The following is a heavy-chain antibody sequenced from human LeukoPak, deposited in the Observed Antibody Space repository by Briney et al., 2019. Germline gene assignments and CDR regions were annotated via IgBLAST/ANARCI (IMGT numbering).Heavy chain of an antibody. CDR1: GYTFSNYG. CDR2: IVGSGAMT. D-gene: IGHD6-19*01. V-gene: IGHV3-23*01. Sequence: PGGSLRLSCAASGYTFSNYGMSWVRQAPGKGLEWVSAIVGSGAMTYYTDSVKGRFTISRDNAKNSLYLQMNSLRAEDTAVYYCARSVAVAVWGQGTLVTVSS. J-gene: IGHJ4*02. CDR3: ARSVAVAV.